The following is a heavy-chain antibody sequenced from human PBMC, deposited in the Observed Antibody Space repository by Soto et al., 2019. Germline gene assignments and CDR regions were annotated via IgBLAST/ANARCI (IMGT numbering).Heavy chain of an antibody. J-gene: IGHJ1*01. CDR1: GYTFTSYG. Sequence: QVQLVQSGAEVKKPGASVKVSCKASGYTFTSYGISWVRQAPGQGLEWMGWISAYNGNTNYAQKLQGRVTMTTDTSTSTAYKEMRSLRSDDTAVYYCARDGGIIAAAGTDVVNFQHWGQGTLVTVSS. CDR3: ARDGGIIAAAGTDVVNFQH. D-gene: IGHD6-13*01. CDR2: ISAYNGNT. V-gene: IGHV1-18*01.